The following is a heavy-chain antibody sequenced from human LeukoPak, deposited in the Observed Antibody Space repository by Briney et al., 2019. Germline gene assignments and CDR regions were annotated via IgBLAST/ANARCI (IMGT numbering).Heavy chain of an antibody. CDR1: GYTFTGYY. Sequence: ASVTVSCKASGYTFTGYYMHWVRQAPGQGLEWMGWINPNSGGTNYAQKFQGRVTMTRDTSISTAYMELSRLRSDDTAVYYCARGTRSLGYYDGSGSYQRPTTTTTDFDYCGQGTLVTVSS. D-gene: IGHD3-10*01. CDR3: ARGTRSLGYYDGSGSYQRPTTTTTDFDY. CDR2: INPNSGGT. J-gene: IGHJ4*02. V-gene: IGHV1-2*02.